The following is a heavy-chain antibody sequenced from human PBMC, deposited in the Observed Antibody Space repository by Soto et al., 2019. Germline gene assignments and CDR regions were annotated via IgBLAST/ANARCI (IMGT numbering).Heavy chain of an antibody. Sequence: EVQLVESGGGLVQLGGSRRLSCAASGFTFSSFWMTWVRQAPGKGLEWVANIKQDGSEKYYVDSVKGRFTISRDNARNSQFLEMKSLRSEYTADYSCVRDRSGSYLEGFDSWGQGTPVTVSS. V-gene: IGHV3-7*01. CDR2: IKQDGSEK. J-gene: IGHJ4*02. CDR3: VRDRSGSYLEGFDS. CDR1: GFTFSSFW. D-gene: IGHD1-26*01.